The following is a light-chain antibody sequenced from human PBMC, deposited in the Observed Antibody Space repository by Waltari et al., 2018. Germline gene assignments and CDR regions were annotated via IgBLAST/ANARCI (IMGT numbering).Light chain of an antibody. CDR1: SSDVGSYNL. CDR2: EGS. CDR3: CSYAGSSTFEV. V-gene: IGLV2-23*03. J-gene: IGLJ2*01. Sequence: QSALTQPAPVSGSPGQSITIPCTATSSDVGSYNLLSWYQQHPGKPPKLMIYEGSKRPSGVSNRFSGSKSGNTASLRISGLQAEDEADYYCCSYAGSSTFEVFGGGTKLTVL.